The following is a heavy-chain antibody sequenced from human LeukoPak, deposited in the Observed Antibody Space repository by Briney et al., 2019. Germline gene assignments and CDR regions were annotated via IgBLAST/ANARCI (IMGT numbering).Heavy chain of an antibody. CDR3: ARDPSGSPRPFDY. D-gene: IGHD1-26*01. CDR1: GYSISSGYY. CDR2: IYHSGST. V-gene: IGHV4-38-2*02. J-gene: IGHJ4*02. Sequence: PSETLSLTCTVSGYSISSGYYWGWIRQPPGKGLEWIGSIYHSGSTYYNPSLKSRVAISVDTSKNQFSLKLSSVTAADTAVYYCARDPSGSPRPFDYWGQGTLVTVSS.